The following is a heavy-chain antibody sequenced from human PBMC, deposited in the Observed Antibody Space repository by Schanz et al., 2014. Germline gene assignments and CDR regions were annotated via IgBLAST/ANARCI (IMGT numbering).Heavy chain of an antibody. CDR2: INSRNEV. CDR3: SRGIVGGLDW. V-gene: IGHV3-21*01. CDR1: RLTFANED. Sequence: EVQLLESGGGLVQPGGSLILSCAASRLTFANEDIHWVRQAPGKGLEWVSVINSRNEVFSIDSVRGRFTIFRDNPKKSAYLQMNSLRADDTAVYYCSRGIVGGLDWWGQGTLVTVSS. J-gene: IGHJ4*02. D-gene: IGHD3-16*01.